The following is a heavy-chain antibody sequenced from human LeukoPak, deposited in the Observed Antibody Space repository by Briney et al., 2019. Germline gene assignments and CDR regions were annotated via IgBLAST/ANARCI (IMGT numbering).Heavy chain of an antibody. V-gene: IGHV4-38-2*02. CDR2: IYHSGST. J-gene: IGHJ2*01. CDR3: ARERGSGRYFDL. Sequence: SETLSLTCTISGSSISSAHFWGWIRQPPGKGLEWLGSIYHSGSTNYNPSLKSRVIISVDTSKNQFSLKLTSVTAADTAVYYCARERGSGRYFDLWGRGTLVTVSS. D-gene: IGHD1-14*01. CDR1: GSSISSAHF.